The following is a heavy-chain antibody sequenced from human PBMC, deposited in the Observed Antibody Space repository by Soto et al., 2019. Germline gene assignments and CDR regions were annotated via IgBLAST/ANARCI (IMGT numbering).Heavy chain of an antibody. D-gene: IGHD2-15*01. Sequence: QVQLVQSGAEVKKPGASVKVSCKASGYTFTSYAMHWVRQAPGQRLEWMGWINAGNGNTKYSQKFQGRVTITRDTAASTAYMELSRLRSADTAGDCCARLGYCSGGSCYPPAYDSWGQGTLVTVSS. J-gene: IGHJ4*02. CDR3: ARLGYCSGGSCYPPAYDS. CDR2: INAGNGNT. V-gene: IGHV1-3*01. CDR1: GYTFTSYA.